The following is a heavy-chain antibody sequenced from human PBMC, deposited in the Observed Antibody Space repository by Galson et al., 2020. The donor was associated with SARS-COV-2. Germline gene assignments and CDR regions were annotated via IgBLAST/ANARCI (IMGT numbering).Heavy chain of an antibody. CDR2: INHSGST. CDR3: ARGRVIMGYCSSTSCYGVGSYYYYYMDV. J-gene: IGHJ6*03. V-gene: IGHV4-34*01. Sequence: SQTLSLTCAVYGGSFSGYYWSWIRQPPGKGLEWIGEINHSGSTNYNPSLESRVTISVDTSKNQFSLKLSSVTAADTAVYYCARGRVIMGYCSSTSCYGVGSYYYYYMDVWGKGTTVTISS. D-gene: IGHD2-2*01. CDR1: GGSFSGYY.